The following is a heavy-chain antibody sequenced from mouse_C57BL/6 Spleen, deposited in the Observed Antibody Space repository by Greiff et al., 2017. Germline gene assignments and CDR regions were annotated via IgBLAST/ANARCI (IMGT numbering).Heavy chain of an antibody. CDR1: GYAFSSYW. CDR3: ARKELRGYAMDY. Sequence: VQLQESGAELVKPGASVKISCKASGYAFSSYWMNWVKQRPGQGLEWIGQIYPGNGDTNYNGKFKGKATLTADKSSSTAYMQLSSLTSEDSAVYFCARKELRGYAMDYWGQGTSVTASS. CDR2: IYPGNGDT. J-gene: IGHJ4*01. V-gene: IGHV1-80*01. D-gene: IGHD1-1*01.